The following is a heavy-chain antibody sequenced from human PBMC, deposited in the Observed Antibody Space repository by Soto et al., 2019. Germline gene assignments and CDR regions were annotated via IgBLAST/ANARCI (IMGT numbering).Heavy chain of an antibody. CDR1: GFTFSSYG. V-gene: IGHV3-30*18. Sequence: PGGSLRLSCAASGFTFSSYGMHWVRQAPGKGLEWVAVISYDGSNKYYADSVKGRFTISRDNSKNTLYLQMNSLRAEDTAVYYCAKGVTMVRGVRGPWGQGTLVTVSS. CDR2: ISYDGSNK. D-gene: IGHD3-10*01. J-gene: IGHJ5*02. CDR3: AKGVTMVRGVRGP.